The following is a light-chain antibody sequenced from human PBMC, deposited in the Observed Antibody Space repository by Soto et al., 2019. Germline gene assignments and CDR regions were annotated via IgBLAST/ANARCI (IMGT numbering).Light chain of an antibody. CDR3: ASWDVSLEAWV. V-gene: IGLV1-44*01. J-gene: IGLJ3*02. CDR2: NDS. Sequence: QSVLIQPPSASGTPGQRVTTSCSGSSSNIGSNTVNWFQQVPGMAPRLLIYNDSQRPSGVPDRFSGSRSGTSASLAISGLQSDDDADFYCASWDVSLEAWVFGGGTKLTVL. CDR1: SSNIGSNT.